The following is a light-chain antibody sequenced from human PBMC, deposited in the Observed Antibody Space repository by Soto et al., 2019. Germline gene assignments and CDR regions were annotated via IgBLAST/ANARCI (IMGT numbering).Light chain of an antibody. CDR3: QQRSSWPFT. V-gene: IGKV3-11*01. Sequence: EFVLTQSPATVSLSPGEGATLSCRASQIIGNYLAWYQQKPGQAPRLLIYATSNRATGIPARFSGSGSGTDFTLTISSLEPEDFAVYYCQQRSSWPFTFGPGTKVDIK. CDR1: QIIGNY. CDR2: ATS. J-gene: IGKJ3*01.